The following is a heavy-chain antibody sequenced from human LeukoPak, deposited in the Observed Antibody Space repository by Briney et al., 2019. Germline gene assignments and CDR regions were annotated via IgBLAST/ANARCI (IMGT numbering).Heavy chain of an antibody. CDR1: GFAFSTYA. V-gene: IGHV3-48*01. CDR3: ARGYSRAAFDI. J-gene: IGHJ3*02. CDR2: ISSTGGTI. Sequence: GGSLRLSCAASGFAFSTYAMSWVRQAPGKGLEWVSFISSTGGTIYYADSVKGRFTVSRDNGKNSLLLQMNSLRAEDTALYYCARGYSRAAFDIWGQGTVVAVSS. D-gene: IGHD2-15*01.